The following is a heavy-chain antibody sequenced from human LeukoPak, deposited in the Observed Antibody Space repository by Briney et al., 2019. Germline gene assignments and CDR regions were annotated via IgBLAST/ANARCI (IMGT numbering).Heavy chain of an antibody. D-gene: IGHD6-19*01. CDR2: ISYDGSNK. J-gene: IGHJ4*02. Sequence: GGSLRLSCAASGFTFSSYGMHWVRQAPGKGLEWVAVISYDGSNKYYADSVKGRFTISRDNSKNTLYLQMNSLRAEDTAVYYCAKQASGWYYFDYWGQGTLVTVS. CDR1: GFTFSSYG. CDR3: AKQASGWYYFDY. V-gene: IGHV3-30*18.